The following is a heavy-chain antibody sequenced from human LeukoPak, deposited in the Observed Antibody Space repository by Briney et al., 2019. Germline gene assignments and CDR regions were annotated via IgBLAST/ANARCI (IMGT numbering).Heavy chain of an antibody. J-gene: IGHJ6*02. Sequence: SETLSLTCTVSGGSISSYYWSWLRQPPGKGLEWIGYVSHSGSAEYNPSLESRVTISMDTSRNQFSLKVSSVTAADAARYYCARNPVAVAENFYFGMDFSGQGTTVAVSS. CDR2: VSHSGSA. CDR3: ARNPVAVAENFYFGMDF. V-gene: IGHV4-59*01. D-gene: IGHD2-15*01. CDR1: GGSISSYY.